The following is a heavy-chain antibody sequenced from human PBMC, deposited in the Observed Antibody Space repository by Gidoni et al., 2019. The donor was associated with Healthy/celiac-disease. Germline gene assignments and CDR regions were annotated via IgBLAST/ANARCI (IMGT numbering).Heavy chain of an antibody. J-gene: IGHJ4*02. Sequence: EVQLVESGGGLVQPGGSLRLSCAASGFPVSSNYMSWVRQAPGKGLEWVSVIYSGGSTYYADSVKGRFTISRDNSKNTLYLQMNSLRAEDTAVYYCARDNYDSSGYWFGYWGQGTLVTVSS. D-gene: IGHD3-22*01. V-gene: IGHV3-66*02. CDR1: GFPVSSNY. CDR3: ARDNYDSSGYWFGY. CDR2: IYSGGST.